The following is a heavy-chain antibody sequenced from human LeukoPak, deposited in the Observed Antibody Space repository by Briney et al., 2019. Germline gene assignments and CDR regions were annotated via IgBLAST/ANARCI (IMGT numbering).Heavy chain of an antibody. CDR1: GFTLSSYA. CDR3: AKAPVTSCRGAFCYPFDY. CDR2: MSSSDDGR. V-gene: IGHV3-23*01. D-gene: IGHD2-15*01. J-gene: IGHJ4*02. Sequence: GGSLRLSCVVSGFTLSSYAMSWVRQAPGKGLEWVSAMSSSDDGRYYAASVRGRLTISRDTSRSTLYLQMNSLRAEDAAVYYCAKAPVTSCRGAFCYPFDYWGQGTLVTVSS.